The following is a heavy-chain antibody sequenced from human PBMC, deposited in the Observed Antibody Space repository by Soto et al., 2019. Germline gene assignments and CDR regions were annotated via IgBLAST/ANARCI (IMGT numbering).Heavy chain of an antibody. CDR2: IAPIIGAA. Sequence: QVQLVQSGAEVKKPGSSVRVSCKASGGTFSSFHINWVRQAPGLGLEWIGGIAPIIGAAKYAQRFQDRVTISADELTSTSDLEVSSLKSDDTAMYYCADGGGEYDTWGKGTLVTVSS. CDR3: ADGGGEYDT. CDR1: GGTFSSFH. V-gene: IGHV1-69*01. J-gene: IGHJ5*02.